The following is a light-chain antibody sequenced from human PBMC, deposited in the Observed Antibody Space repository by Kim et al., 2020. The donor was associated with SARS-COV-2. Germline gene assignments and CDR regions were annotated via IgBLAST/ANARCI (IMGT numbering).Light chain of an antibody. J-gene: IGLJ3*02. V-gene: IGLV2-14*04. Sequence: GQASPISCTGTSSDVGGYIHVSWYQQHPGKAPKLFIYDVNKRPSGASDRFSGSKSANTASLTISGLQAEDEAEYYCSSFTTIGTWVFGGGTQLTVL. CDR1: SSDVGGYIH. CDR3: SSFTTIGTWV. CDR2: DVN.